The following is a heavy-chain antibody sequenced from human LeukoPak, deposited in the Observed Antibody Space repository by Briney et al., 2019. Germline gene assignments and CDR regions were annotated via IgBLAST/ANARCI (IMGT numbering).Heavy chain of an antibody. J-gene: IGHJ4*02. CDR2: ISWNSGSI. Sequence: PGGSLRLSCAASGFTFDDYAMHWVRQAPGKGLEWVSGISWNSGSIGYADSVKGRFTISRDNAKNSLYLQMNSLRAEDTAVYYCAREGLGYYFDSWGQGTLVTVSS. CDR3: AREGLGYYFDS. V-gene: IGHV3-9*01. CDR1: GFTFDDYA. D-gene: IGHD3-16*01.